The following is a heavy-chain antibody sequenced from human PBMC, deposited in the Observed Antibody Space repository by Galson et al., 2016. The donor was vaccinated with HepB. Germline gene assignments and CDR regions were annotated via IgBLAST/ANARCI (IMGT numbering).Heavy chain of an antibody. Sequence: SETLSLTCAVSNGSFSNYYWSWIRQSPGRGLEWIGEINHRGAANHNPSLKSRVTISLDTSKRQVSLNVRSVTAADTAVYYCARGRMDDPLWGSFRLRGRFDSWGPGTRVAVSS. J-gene: IGHJ5*01. CDR1: NGSFSNYY. CDR2: INHRGAA. D-gene: IGHD3-16*02. CDR3: ARGRMDDPLWGSFRLRGRFDS. V-gene: IGHV4-34*01.